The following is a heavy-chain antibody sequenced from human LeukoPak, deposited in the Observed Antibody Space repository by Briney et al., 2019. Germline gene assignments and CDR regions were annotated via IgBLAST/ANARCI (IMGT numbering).Heavy chain of an antibody. D-gene: IGHD3-22*01. CDR3: ARSGKPYYYDSSGYYFDY. CDR1: GFTFSSYD. V-gene: IGHV3-13*04. CDR2: ICIAGDT. Sequence: GGSLRLSCAASGFTFSSYDMHWVRQAPGKGLEWVSAICIAGDTYYPGSVKGRFTISRENAKNSLYLQMNSLRAGDTAVYYCARSGKPYYYDSSGYYFDYWGQGTLVTVSS. J-gene: IGHJ4*02.